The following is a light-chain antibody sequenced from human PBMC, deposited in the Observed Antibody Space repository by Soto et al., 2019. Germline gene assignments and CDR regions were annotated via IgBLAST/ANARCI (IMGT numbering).Light chain of an antibody. Sequence: AIRMTQSPSSFSASTGDRVTITCRASQGISSYLAWYQQKPGKAPKLLIYAASTLQSGVPSRFSGSGSGTDFTLTISWLQSEDFATYYCQQYYSYPHTFGKGTKVDIK. J-gene: IGKJ2*01. CDR2: AAS. CDR3: QQYYSYPHT. V-gene: IGKV1-8*01. CDR1: QGISSY.